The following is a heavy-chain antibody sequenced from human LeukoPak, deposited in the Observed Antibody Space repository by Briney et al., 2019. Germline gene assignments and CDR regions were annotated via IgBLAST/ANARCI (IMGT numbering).Heavy chain of an antibody. CDR2: ISSNGGST. CDR3: VKGYCSSTSCSYCYYYGMDV. CDR1: GFTFSSYA. V-gene: IGHV3-64D*06. Sequence: GGSLRLSCSASGFTFSSYAMHWVRRAPGKGLEYVSAISSNGGSTYYADSVKGRFTISRDNSKNTLYLQMSSLRAEDTAVYYCVKGYCSSTSCSYCYYYGMDVWGKGTTVTVSS. D-gene: IGHD2-2*01. J-gene: IGHJ6*04.